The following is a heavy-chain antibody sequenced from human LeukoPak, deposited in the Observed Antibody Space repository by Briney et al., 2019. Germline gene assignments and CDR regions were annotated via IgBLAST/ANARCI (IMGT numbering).Heavy chain of an antibody. D-gene: IGHD6-19*01. CDR2: IYYSGST. CDR3: AVAPYSSGWYGSDAFDI. V-gene: IGHV4-31*03. J-gene: IGHJ3*02. Sequence: SQTLSLTCTVSGGSISSGGYYWSWIRQHPGKGLEWTGYIYYSGSTNYNPSLKSRVTISVDTSKNQFSLKLSSVTAADTAVYYCAVAPYSSGWYGSDAFDIWGQGTMVTVSS. CDR1: GGSISSGGYY.